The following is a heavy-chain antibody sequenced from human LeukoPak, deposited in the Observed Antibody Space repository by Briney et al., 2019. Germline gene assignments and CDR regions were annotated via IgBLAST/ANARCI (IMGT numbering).Heavy chain of an antibody. CDR1: GGTFSSYA. Sequence: ASVKVSCKASGGTFSSYAISWVRQAPGQGLEWMGGIIPIFGTANYAQKFQGRVTITADESTSTAYMELSSLRSEDTAVYYCARQGRAAGKGYYYYGMDVWGQGTTVTVSS. CDR3: ARQGRAAGKGYYYYGMDV. D-gene: IGHD6-13*01. V-gene: IGHV1-69*13. CDR2: IIPIFGTA. J-gene: IGHJ6*02.